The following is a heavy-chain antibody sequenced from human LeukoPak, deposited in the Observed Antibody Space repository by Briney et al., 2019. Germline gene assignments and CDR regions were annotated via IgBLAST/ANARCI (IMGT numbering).Heavy chain of an antibody. V-gene: IGHV4-34*01. CDR3: ARGLSTAGALDY. D-gene: IGHD5/OR15-5a*01. J-gene: IGHJ4*02. CDR2: ITHSGSP. Sequence: SETLSLTCAVHGVSFSGYYWSWIRQPPGKGLEWIGDITHSGSPNYNPSLKSRFTVSVDTSKNQFSLKVTSVTAADTAVYYCARGLSTAGALDYWGQGTLVTVSS. CDR1: GVSFSGYY.